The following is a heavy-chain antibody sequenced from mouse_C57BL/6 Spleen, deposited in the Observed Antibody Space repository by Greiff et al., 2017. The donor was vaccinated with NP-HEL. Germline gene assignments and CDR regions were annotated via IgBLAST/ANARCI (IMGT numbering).Heavy chain of an antibody. CDR3: ASLDSSGFDD. CDR1: GYAFSSSW. Sequence: QVQLKESGPELVKPGASVKISCKASGYAFSSSWMNWVKQRPGKGLEWIGRIYPGDGDTNYNGKFKGKATLTADKSSSTAYMQLSSLTSEDSAVYFCASLDSSGFDDWGQGTTLTVSS. D-gene: IGHD3-2*01. CDR2: IYPGDGDT. V-gene: IGHV1-82*01. J-gene: IGHJ2*01.